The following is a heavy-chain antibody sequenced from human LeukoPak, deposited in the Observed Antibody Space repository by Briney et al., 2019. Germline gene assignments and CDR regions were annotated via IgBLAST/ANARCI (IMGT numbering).Heavy chain of an antibody. V-gene: IGHV3-30-3*01. J-gene: IGHJ4*02. CDR2: ISYDGSNK. CDR1: GFTFSSYA. D-gene: IGHD1-26*01. Sequence: GGSLRLSCAASGFTFSSYAMHWVRQAPGKGLEWVAVISYDGSNKYYADSVKGRFTISRDNSKNTLYLQMNSLRAEDTAVYYCARGDGTPYYFDYWGREPWSPSPQ. CDR3: ARGDGTPYYFDY.